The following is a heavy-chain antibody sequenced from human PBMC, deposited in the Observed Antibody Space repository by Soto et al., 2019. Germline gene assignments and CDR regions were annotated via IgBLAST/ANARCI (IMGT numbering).Heavy chain of an antibody. CDR3: ARWWSGSRQGFDP. V-gene: IGHV4-31*03. CDR2: IYYSGST. Sequence: QVQLQESGPGLVKPSQTLSRTCTVSGGSISSGDYYWSWIRQHPGKGLEWTGYIYYSGSTYYNPSLKSRVTISVDTSKNQFSLKLSSVTAADTAVYYCARWWSGSRQGFDPWGQGTLVTVSS. J-gene: IGHJ5*02. D-gene: IGHD3-3*01. CDR1: GGSISSGDYY.